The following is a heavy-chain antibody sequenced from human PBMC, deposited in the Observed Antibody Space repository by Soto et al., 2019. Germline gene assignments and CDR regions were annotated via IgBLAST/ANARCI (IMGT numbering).Heavy chain of an antibody. V-gene: IGHV3-30-3*01. Sequence: QVQLVESGGGVVQPGRSLRLSCAASGFTFSSYAMHWVRQAPGKGLEWVAVISYDGSNKYYADSVKGRFTTSRDNSKNTRYLQMNSLRAEDTAVYYCATAARTDYGDYAPYYFDYWGQGTLVTVSS. D-gene: IGHD4-17*01. CDR1: GFTFSSYA. CDR3: ATAARTDYGDYAPYYFDY. CDR2: ISYDGSNK. J-gene: IGHJ4*02.